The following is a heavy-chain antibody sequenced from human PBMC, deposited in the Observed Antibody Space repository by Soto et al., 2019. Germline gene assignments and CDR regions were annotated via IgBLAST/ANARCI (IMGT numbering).Heavy chain of an antibody. V-gene: IGHV3-23*01. D-gene: IGHD3-3*01. Sequence: EVQLLESGGGLVQPGGSLRLSCAASGFTFSNYAMNWVRQAPGKGLEWVSSISGSGGSTYYGDSVKGRFTVSRDNSKNAGYMQKDRVIYDDTSVYYCGKEERRSGIHFDYWGQGTLVTVSS. CDR3: GKEERRSGIHFDY. CDR2: ISGSGGST. J-gene: IGHJ4*02. CDR1: GFTFSNYA.